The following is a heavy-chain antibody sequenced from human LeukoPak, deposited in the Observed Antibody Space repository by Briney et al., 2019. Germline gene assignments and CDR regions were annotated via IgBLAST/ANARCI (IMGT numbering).Heavy chain of an antibody. V-gene: IGHV3-11*04. D-gene: IGHD3-9*01. CDR3: ARGPRHYDILTGYYPEVYYFDY. CDR1: GFIFSDYY. CDR2: ISSGGSTI. Sequence: AGGSLRLSCAASGFIFSDYYMSWIRQAPAKGLEWVSYISSGGSTIYYADSVKGRFTISRDNAKNSLYLQMNSLRAEDTAVYYCARGPRHYDILTGYYPEVYYFDYWGQGTLVTVSS. J-gene: IGHJ4*02.